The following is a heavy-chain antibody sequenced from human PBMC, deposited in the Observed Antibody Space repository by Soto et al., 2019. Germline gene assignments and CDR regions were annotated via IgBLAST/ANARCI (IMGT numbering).Heavy chain of an antibody. CDR3: TGAYYDVSSYSLDP. V-gene: IGHV4-59*02. D-gene: IGHD3-22*01. CDR2: IYYGGSI. CDR1: GGSVSSGY. Sequence: QVQLQESGPGLVKPSEILSLTYSVSGGSVSSGYWTWIRQPPGKGLDWIGYIYYGGSINYNPSLKSRVIISVDTAKNQFSLRMSSVSAADTAVYYCTGAYYDVSSYSLDPWGQGTSVTVSS. J-gene: IGHJ5*02.